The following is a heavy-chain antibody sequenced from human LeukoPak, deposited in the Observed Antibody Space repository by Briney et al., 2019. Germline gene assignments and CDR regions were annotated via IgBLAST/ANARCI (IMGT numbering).Heavy chain of an antibody. CDR2: IHYSGST. V-gene: IGHV4-34*01. D-gene: IGHD7-27*01. CDR3: ARGFRGDNFDY. Sequence: SETLSLTCAVYGGSFSGYYWGWIRQPPGKGLEWIGTIHYSGSTSYNSSLNSRVTISLDTSKNQFSLKLSSVTAADTAVYYCARGFRGDNFDYWGQGTLVTVSS. J-gene: IGHJ4*02. CDR1: GGSFSGYY.